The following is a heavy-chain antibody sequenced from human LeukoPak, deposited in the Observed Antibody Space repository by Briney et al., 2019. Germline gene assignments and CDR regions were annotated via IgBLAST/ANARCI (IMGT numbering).Heavy chain of an antibody. CDR3: ARDPYDYGDVLKTFDI. J-gene: IGHJ3*02. V-gene: IGHV3-74*01. CDR1: GFTFSSYW. CDR2: INSDGSST. D-gene: IGHD4-17*01. Sequence: HPGGSLRLSCAASGFTFSSYWMHWVRQAPGKGLVWVSRINSDGSSTSYADSVKGRFTISRDNAKNTLYLQMNSLRAEDTAVYYCARDPYDYGDVLKTFDIWGQGTIVTVSS.